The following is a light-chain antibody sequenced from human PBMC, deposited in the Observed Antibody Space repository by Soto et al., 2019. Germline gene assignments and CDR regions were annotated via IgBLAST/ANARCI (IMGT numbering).Light chain of an antibody. CDR3: HQRNK. V-gene: IGKV3-11*01. CDR1: QSVRSY. Sequence: EIVLTQSPATLSLSPGERATLSCRASQSVRSYLAWYQQKPGQAPRLLIYDASTRATGIPARFSGSRSGTDFTLTISSLEPEDFGVYFCHQRNKFGQGTKVDIK. J-gene: IGKJ1*01. CDR2: DAS.